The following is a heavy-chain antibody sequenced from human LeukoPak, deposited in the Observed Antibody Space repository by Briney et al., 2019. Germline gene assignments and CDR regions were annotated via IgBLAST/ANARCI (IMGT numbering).Heavy chain of an antibody. CDR2: ISGSGGST. J-gene: IGHJ4*02. CDR3: AKVYNYASGSHYSALDY. V-gene: IGHV3-23*01. CDR1: GFTFSSYG. Sequence: PGGSLRLSCAASGFTFSSYGMSWVRQAPGKGLEWVSAISGSGGSTYYADSVKGRFTISRDNSKNTLSLQMNSLRAEDTAVYYCAKVYNYASGSHYSALDYWGQGTQVTVSS. D-gene: IGHD3-10*01.